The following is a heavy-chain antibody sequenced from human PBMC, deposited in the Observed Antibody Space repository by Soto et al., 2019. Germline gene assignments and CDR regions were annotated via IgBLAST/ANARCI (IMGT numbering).Heavy chain of an antibody. CDR1: EFIFSNFW. Sequence: GGSLRLSCTASEFIFSNFWMAWVRQTPGKGLEWLANIKTDGSEKYYKDSVKGRFTISRDNVEKTLDLQMNNLRAEDTAVYFCVRDHNWGLAYWGQGALVTVSS. D-gene: IGHD3-16*01. CDR3: VRDHNWGLAY. CDR2: IKTDGSEK. J-gene: IGHJ4*02. V-gene: IGHV3-7*05.